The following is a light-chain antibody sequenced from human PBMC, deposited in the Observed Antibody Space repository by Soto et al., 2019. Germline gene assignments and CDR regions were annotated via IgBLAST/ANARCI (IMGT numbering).Light chain of an antibody. CDR2: DAF. J-gene: IGKJ4*01. CDR1: QSVSNC. Sequence: EIVLTQSPATLSLSPGEGATLSCRASQSVSNCLAWYQQKPGQPPRLLIYDAFSRDTSIPPRFSGSGSGTDFTLTISSLEPEDFAVYYCQQRCAWPLTVGGGTKVEI. CDR3: QQRCAWPLT. V-gene: IGKV3-11*01.